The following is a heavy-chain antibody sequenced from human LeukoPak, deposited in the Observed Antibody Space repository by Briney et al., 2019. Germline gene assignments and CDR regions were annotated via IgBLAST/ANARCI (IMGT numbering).Heavy chain of an antibody. CDR2: ISYDGSNQ. Sequence: GGSLRLSCAASGFTFSSYGMHWVRQAPGMGLEWVAIISYDGSNQYYADSVKGRFTISRANSRNMLYLQMNSLRAEDTALYYCARDLGMTDGDYVSYFDYWGQGTLVTVSS. CDR3: ARDLGMTDGDYVSYFDY. D-gene: IGHD4-17*01. CDR1: GFTFSSYG. V-gene: IGHV3-30*03. J-gene: IGHJ4*02.